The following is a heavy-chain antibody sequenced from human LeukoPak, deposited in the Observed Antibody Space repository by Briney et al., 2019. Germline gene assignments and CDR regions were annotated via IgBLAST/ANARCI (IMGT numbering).Heavy chain of an antibody. CDR2: IDPNIGAT. Sequence: ASVKVSCKXSGYSFIGYYIYWVRQSPGQGPEWMGWIDPNIGATNYSQKFQGRVSVSRDTSLTTVYMELSRLTSDDTAIYYCPRSLGHCSGGNCYWGQGTLVTVSS. J-gene: IGHJ4*02. D-gene: IGHD2-15*01. CDR1: GYSFIGYY. CDR3: PRSLGHCSGGNCY. V-gene: IGHV1-2*02.